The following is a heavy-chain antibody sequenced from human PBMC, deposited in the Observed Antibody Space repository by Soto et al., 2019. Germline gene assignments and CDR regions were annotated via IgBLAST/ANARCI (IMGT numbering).Heavy chain of an antibody. D-gene: IGHD5-12*01. CDR1: GFIFSNYE. CDR2: IDHSGTTI. J-gene: IGHJ4*02. V-gene: IGHV3-48*03. CDR3: ARGHIVATILDY. Sequence: LSCAASGFIFSNYEMSWVRQAPGKGLEWVSYIDHSGTTIYYADSVKGRFTISRDNAKNSLFLQMNSLRAEDTSVYYCARGHIVATILDYWGQGTLVTVSS.